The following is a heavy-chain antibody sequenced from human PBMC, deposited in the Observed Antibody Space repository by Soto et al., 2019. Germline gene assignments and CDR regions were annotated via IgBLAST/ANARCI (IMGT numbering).Heavy chain of an antibody. V-gene: IGHV3-9*01. CDR3: TKDRRSVTDFGVPRNDAFDI. CDR2: ISWSSGSI. J-gene: IGHJ3*02. Sequence: GGSLRLSCAASGFTFEDYAMHWVRQAPGKGLEWVSSISWSSGSIGYADSVKGRFTISRDNAKKSLFLQMSSLRAEDTASYYCTKDRRSVTDFGVPRNDAFDIWGQGTMVTVSS. CDR1: GFTFEDYA. D-gene: IGHD3-3*01.